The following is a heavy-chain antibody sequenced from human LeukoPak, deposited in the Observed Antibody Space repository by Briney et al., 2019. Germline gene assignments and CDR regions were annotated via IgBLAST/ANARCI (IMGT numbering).Heavy chain of an antibody. CDR3: ASSPRFTMVQGVIIGDGFDY. Sequence: GGSLRLSCSASGFTFSSYAMSWVRQAPGKGLEWVSVIYSGGSTYYADSVKGRFTISRDNSKNTLYLQMNSLRAEDTAVYYCASSPRFTMVQGVIIGDGFDYWGQGTLVTVSS. D-gene: IGHD3-10*01. V-gene: IGHV3-66*01. CDR1: GFTFSSYA. CDR2: IYSGGST. J-gene: IGHJ4*02.